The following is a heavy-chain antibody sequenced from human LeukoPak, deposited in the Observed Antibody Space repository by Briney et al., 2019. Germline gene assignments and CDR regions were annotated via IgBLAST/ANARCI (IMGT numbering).Heavy chain of an antibody. V-gene: IGHV1-69*01. J-gene: IGHJ4*02. CDR1: GGTFSSYA. D-gene: IGHD3-10*01. CDR3: ARDNPDMVRGVITLIFDY. Sequence: SVKVSCKASGGTFSSYAISWVRQAPGQGLEWMGGIIPIFGTANYAQKFQGRVTITADESTSTAYMELSSLRSEDTAVYYCARDNPDMVRGVITLIFDYWGQGTLVTVSS. CDR2: IIPIFGTA.